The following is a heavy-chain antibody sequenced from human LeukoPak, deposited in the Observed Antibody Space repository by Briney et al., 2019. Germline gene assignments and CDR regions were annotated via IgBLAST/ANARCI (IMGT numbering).Heavy chain of an antibody. CDR2: ISGSGGST. V-gene: IGHV3-23*01. Sequence: GGSLRLSCAASGFKFTSYAMSWVRQAPGKGLEWVSAISGSGGSTYYADSVKGRFTISRDNSKNTLYLQMNSLRAEDTAVYYCAKLARHTYYFDYWGQGTLVTVSS. CDR1: GFKFTSYA. J-gene: IGHJ4*02. D-gene: IGHD3-16*01. CDR3: AKLARHTYYFDY.